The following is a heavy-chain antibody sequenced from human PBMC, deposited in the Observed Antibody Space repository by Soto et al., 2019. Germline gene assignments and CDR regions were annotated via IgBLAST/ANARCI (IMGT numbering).Heavy chain of an antibody. D-gene: IGHD3-10*01. Sequence: GGSLRLSCAASGFTFSSYSMNWVRQAPGKGLEWVSYISSSSSTIYYADSVKGRFTTSRDNAKNSLYLQMNSLRDEDTAVYYCARVGPLIGDYYYYGMDVWGQGTTVTVSS. V-gene: IGHV3-48*02. CDR1: GFTFSSYS. CDR3: ARVGPLIGDYYYYGMDV. CDR2: ISSSSSTI. J-gene: IGHJ6*02.